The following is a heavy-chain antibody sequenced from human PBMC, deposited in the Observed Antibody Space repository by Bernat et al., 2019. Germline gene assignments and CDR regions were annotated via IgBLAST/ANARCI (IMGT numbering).Heavy chain of an antibody. J-gene: IGHJ3*02. CDR3: ARGVSCSGGSCYSHAFDI. CDR2: IYYSGST. D-gene: IGHD2-15*01. CDR1: GGSISSGGYY. V-gene: IGHV4-31*11. Sequence: QVQLQESGPGLVKPSGTLSLTCAVSGGSISSGGYYWSWIRQHPGKGPEWIGYIYYSGSTYYNPSLKSRVTISVDTSKNQFSLKLSSVTAADTAVYYCARGVSCSGGSCYSHAFDIWGQGTMVTVSS.